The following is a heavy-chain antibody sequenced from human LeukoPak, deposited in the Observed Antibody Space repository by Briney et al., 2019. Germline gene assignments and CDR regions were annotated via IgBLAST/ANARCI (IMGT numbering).Heavy chain of an antibody. CDR2: IYYSGST. Sequence: PSETLSLTCTVSGGSISSGGYYWSWIRQHPGTGLEWIGYIYYSGSTYYNPSLKSRVTISVDTSKNQFSLKLSSVTAADTAVYYCARGRESSRGKYSYGYMVFDYWGQGTLVTVSS. CDR3: ARGRESSRGKYSYGYMVFDY. J-gene: IGHJ4*02. CDR1: GGSISSGGYY. V-gene: IGHV4-31*03. D-gene: IGHD5-18*01.